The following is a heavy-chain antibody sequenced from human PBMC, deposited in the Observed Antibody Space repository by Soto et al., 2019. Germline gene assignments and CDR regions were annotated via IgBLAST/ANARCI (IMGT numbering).Heavy chain of an antibody. V-gene: IGHV3-23*01. J-gene: IGHJ5*02. CDR1: GFTFSSYA. CDR3: AKDQAWELELPWFDP. CDR2: ISGSGGST. Sequence: GGSLRLSCAASGFTFSSYAMSWVRQAPGKGLEWVSAISGSGGSTYYADSVKGRFTISRDNSKNTLYLQMNSLRAEDTAVYYCAKDQAWELELPWFDPWGQGTLVTVSS. D-gene: IGHD1-7*01.